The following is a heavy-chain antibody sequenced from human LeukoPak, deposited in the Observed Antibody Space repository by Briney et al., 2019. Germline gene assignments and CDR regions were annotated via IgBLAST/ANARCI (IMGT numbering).Heavy chain of an antibody. Sequence: GESLKISCKGSGYSFTTYWIGWVRPMPGKGLEWMGIIYPGDSDTRYSPSFQGQVTISADKSTSTAYLQWSSLKASDTAMYYCARQPRSSSWSHFDFWGQGTLVTVSS. CDR2: IYPGDSDT. CDR3: ARQPRSSSWSHFDF. D-gene: IGHD6-13*01. CDR1: GYSFTTYW. V-gene: IGHV5-51*01. J-gene: IGHJ4*02.